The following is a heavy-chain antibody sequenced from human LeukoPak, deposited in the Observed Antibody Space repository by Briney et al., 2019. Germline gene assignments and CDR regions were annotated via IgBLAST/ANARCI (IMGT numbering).Heavy chain of an antibody. CDR2: INQSGST. D-gene: IGHD5-24*01. CDR1: GGPFSLYS. V-gene: IGHV4-34*01. Sequence: SETLSLTCVVSGGPFSLYSWSWIRQPPGKGLEWIGEINQSGSTNYNPSLKSRVTTSVDTSKKRLSLKLSSVTAADTAVYYCAFSQEMADAFDIWGPGTMVTVSS. J-gene: IGHJ3*02. CDR3: AFSQEMADAFDI.